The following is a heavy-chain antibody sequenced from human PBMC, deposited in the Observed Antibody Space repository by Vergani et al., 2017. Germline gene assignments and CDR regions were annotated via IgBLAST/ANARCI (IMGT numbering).Heavy chain of an antibody. CDR2: ISARYPST. CDR3: ARLSYDTTPYLQGGYDC. CDR1: GFTFSACP. Sequence: EVQLLQSGGGVIQPGGSVRLSCAASGFTFSACPMTWVRQAPGKVLEWVSAISARYPSTYYADSVKGRFTIYRDNSKNMLYLQINSLRAEDTAVYYCARLSYDTTPYLQGGYDCWGHGTLVSVSS. V-gene: IGHV3-23*01. J-gene: IGHJ4*01. D-gene: IGHD3-22*01.